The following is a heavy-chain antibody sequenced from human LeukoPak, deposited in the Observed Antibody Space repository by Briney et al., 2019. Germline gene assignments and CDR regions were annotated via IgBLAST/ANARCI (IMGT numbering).Heavy chain of an antibody. D-gene: IGHD6-13*01. CDR2: IYYSGST. V-gene: IGHV4-59*08. CDR1: GGSISSYY. Sequence: PSETLSPTCTVSGGSISSYYWSWIRQPPGKGLEWIGYIYYSGSTNYNPSLKSRVTISVDTSKNQFSLELSSVTAADTAVYYCARHSSSWYRLFDYWGQGTLVTVSS. CDR3: ARHSSSWYRLFDY. J-gene: IGHJ4*02.